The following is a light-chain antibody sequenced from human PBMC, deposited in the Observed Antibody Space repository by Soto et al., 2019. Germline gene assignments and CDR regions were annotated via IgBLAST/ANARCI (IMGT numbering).Light chain of an antibody. CDR3: RSYATSTTLDVL. V-gene: IGLV2-14*01. J-gene: IGLJ2*01. Sequence: QSVLTQPASVSGSPGQSITISCTGSSSDVGTYNYVSWYQHRPGTAPKLMIFEASNRPSGISNRFSGSKSGNTASLTISGLQDDEEADYYCRSYATSTTLDVLFGGGTQLTVL. CDR2: EAS. CDR1: SSDVGTYNY.